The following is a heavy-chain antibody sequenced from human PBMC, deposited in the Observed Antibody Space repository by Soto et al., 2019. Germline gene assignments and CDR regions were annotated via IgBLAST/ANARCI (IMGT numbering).Heavy chain of an antibody. V-gene: IGHV2-5*02. J-gene: IGHJ4*02. CDR2: IYWDDDK. CDR1: GFSLTTSGVG. Sequence: QITLNESGPTVVRPTETLTLTCRFSGFSLTTSGVGVGWIRQSPGKAPEWLALIYWDDDKRYSASLKSRLTITKDTYKNHVVLTVSDLDPTDTATYYCAHRVLRTVFGLVTTTAIYFDFWGQGTPVAVSS. D-gene: IGHD3-3*01. CDR3: AHRVLRTVFGLVTTTAIYFDF.